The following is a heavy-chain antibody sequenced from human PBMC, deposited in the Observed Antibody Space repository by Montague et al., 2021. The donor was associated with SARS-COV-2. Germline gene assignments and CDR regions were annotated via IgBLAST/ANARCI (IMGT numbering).Heavy chain of an antibody. D-gene: IGHD2/OR15-2a*01. CDR2: IYHSGST. CDR1: GGSISSDNYY. J-gene: IGHJ4*02. CDR3: ARASGYYFVGFDY. V-gene: IGHV4-30-2*01. Sequence: TLSLTCTVSGGSISSDNYYWNWIRQPPGKGLEWIGYIYHSGSTHYNPSLEGRVTISIDRSKNQFSLKLKSVTAADTAVYYCARASGYYFVGFDYWGQGTLVTVSS.